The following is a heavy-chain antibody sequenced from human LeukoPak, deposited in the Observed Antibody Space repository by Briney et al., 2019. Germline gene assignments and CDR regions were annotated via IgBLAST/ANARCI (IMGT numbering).Heavy chain of an antibody. CDR1: GFTFTNFE. CDR2: ISYSGSTT. Sequence: GGSLRLSCAASGFTFTNFEMNWVRHAPGKGLEWVSYISYSGSTTTYADSVKGRFTISRDNAKNSLYLQMNSLRAEDTAVYYCARAGPPAFDPWGQGTLVTVSS. J-gene: IGHJ5*02. V-gene: IGHV3-48*03. CDR3: ARAGPPAFDP.